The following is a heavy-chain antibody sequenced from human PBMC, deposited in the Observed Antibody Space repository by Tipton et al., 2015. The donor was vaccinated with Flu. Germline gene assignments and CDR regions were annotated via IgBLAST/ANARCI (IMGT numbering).Heavy chain of an antibody. CDR1: GDSIRSSY. CDR2: IYYSGTT. CDR3: ARDTMGQDL. V-gene: IGHV4-59*01. Sequence: TLSLTCTVSGDSIRSSYWSWIRQPPGMPLEWIGYIYYSGTTGYNPSLRSRVTISLDMPKNQFSLKLSTVTAADTAVYYCARDTMGQDLWGRGTQVTVS. D-gene: IGHD3-3*01. J-gene: IGHJ2*01.